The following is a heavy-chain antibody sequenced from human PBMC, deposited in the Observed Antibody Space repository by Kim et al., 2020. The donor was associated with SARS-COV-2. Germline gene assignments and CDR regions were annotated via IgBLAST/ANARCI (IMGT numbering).Heavy chain of an antibody. V-gene: IGHV3-7*01. Sequence: GGSLRLSCAASGFTFSTCGMHWVRQAPGKGLEWVANIKEDGHEKYYVDSVKGRFTISRDNAKKSLYLQMNSLRVEDTAVYYCAAESRAPFDYWGQGILVTVSS. CDR2: IKEDGHEK. J-gene: IGHJ4*02. CDR3: AAESRAPFDY. CDR1: GFTFSTCG.